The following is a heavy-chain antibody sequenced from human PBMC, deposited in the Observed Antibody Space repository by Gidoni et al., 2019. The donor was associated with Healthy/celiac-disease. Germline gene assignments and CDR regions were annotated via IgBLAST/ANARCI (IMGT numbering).Heavy chain of an antibody. D-gene: IGHD5-12*01. CDR3: ARPPLGYSGYDFDAFDI. CDR1: GYSFTSYW. J-gene: IGHJ3*02. Sequence: EVQLVQSGAEVKQPGESLKISCKGSGYSFTSYWLGWVRQMPGKGLEWRGIIYPGDSETRYSPSFQGQVTISADKSISTAYLQWSSLKASDTAMYYCARPPLGYSGYDFDAFDIWGQGTMVTVSS. V-gene: IGHV5-51*01. CDR2: IYPGDSET.